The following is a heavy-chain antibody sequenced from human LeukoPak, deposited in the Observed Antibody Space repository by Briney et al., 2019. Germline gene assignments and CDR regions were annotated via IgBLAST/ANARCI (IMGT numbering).Heavy chain of an antibody. CDR3: ARDHLKADTAMVRFAFDY. Sequence: GGSLRLSCAASGFTFSSYAMSWVRQAPGKGLEWVAVISYDGSNKYYADSVKGRFTISRDNSKNTLYLQMNSLRAEDTAVYYCARDHLKADTAMVRFAFDYWGQGTLVTVSS. J-gene: IGHJ4*02. CDR2: ISYDGSNK. V-gene: IGHV3-30*04. CDR1: GFTFSSYA. D-gene: IGHD5-18*01.